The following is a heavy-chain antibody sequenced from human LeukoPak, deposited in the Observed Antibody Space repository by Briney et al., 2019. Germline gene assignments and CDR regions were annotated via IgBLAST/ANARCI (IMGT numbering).Heavy chain of an antibody. Sequence: PSETLSLTCTVSGGSISSYYWSWIRQPAGKGLEWIGRIYASGNTNYNPSLKSRITISVDTSENQFSLRLTSVTAADTAVYYCARDFDSPMAFDIWGQGTMVTVSS. CDR2: IYASGNT. V-gene: IGHV4-4*07. J-gene: IGHJ3*02. CDR1: GGSISSYY. CDR3: ARDFDSPMAFDI. D-gene: IGHD3-9*01.